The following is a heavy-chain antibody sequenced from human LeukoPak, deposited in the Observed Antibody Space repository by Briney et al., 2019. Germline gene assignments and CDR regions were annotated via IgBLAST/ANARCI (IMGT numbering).Heavy chain of an antibody. CDR2: IYYSGST. CDR1: GGSISSYY. J-gene: IGHJ4*02. CDR3: ARSNRPYYFDY. D-gene: IGHD1-14*01. V-gene: IGHV4-59*01. Sequence: PSETLSLTCTVSGGSISSYYWSWIRQPPGKGLEWIGYIYYSGSTNYNPSLKSRVTISVDTSKNQFSLKLSSVTAADTAVYYCARSNRPYYFDYWGQGTLVTVSS.